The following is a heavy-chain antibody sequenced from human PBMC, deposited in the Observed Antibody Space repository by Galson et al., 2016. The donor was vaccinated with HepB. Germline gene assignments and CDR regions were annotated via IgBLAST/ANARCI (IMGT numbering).Heavy chain of an antibody. Sequence: SLRLSCAASGFTFSVYCMHWVRQAPGKGLEWVAVIWYDGRSDYYADSVKGRFTISRDNSKNTLYLQMNNVRVEDTAVYYCAKDLQMTTAYNNWLDPWGQGTLVTVSS. CDR3: AKDLQMTTAYNNWLDP. CDR1: GFTFSVYC. J-gene: IGHJ5*02. D-gene: IGHD4-17*01. CDR2: IWYDGRSD. V-gene: IGHV3-33*03.